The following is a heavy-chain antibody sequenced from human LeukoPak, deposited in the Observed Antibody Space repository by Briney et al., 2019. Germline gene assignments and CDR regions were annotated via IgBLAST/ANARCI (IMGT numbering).Heavy chain of an antibody. V-gene: IGHV3-73*01. CDR3: TRRYYYGSGSPPTNYYYYYMDV. CDR2: IRSKANSYAT. CDR1: GFTFSGSA. J-gene: IGHJ6*03. D-gene: IGHD3-10*01. Sequence: PGGSLRLSCAASGFTFSGSAMHWVRQASGKGLEWVGRIRSKANSYATAYAALVKGRFTISRDDSKNTAYLQMNSLKTEDTAVYYCTRRYYYGSGSPPTNYYYYYMDVWGKGTTVTVSS.